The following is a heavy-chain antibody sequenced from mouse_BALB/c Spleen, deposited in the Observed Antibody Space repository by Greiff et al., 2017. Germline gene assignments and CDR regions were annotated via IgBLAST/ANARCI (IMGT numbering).Heavy chain of an antibody. CDR3: GREANDSGSELGGLDY. CDR2: INPYNGDT. V-gene: IGHV1-37*01. D-gene: IGHD1-1*01. CDR1: GYSFTGYF. Sequence: EVQLQQSGPELVKPGASVKISCKASGYSFTGYFMNWVKQSHGKSLEWIGRINPYNGDTFYNQKFKGKATLTVDKSSSTAHMELLSLTSEDSAVYYCGREANDSGSELGGLDYWGQGTTLTVSS. J-gene: IGHJ2*01.